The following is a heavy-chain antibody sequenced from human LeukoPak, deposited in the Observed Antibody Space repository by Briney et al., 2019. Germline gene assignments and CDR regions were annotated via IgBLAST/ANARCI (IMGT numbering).Heavy chain of an antibody. V-gene: IGHV1-69*13. Sequence: ASVKVSCKASGGTFSSYAISWVRQAPGQGLEWMGGIIPIFGTANYAQKFQGRVTITADESTSTAYMELSSLRSEDTAVYYCASFTVGGNEYDSSGYLYFDYWGQGTLVTVSS. CDR3: ASFTVGGNEYDSSGYLYFDY. D-gene: IGHD3-22*01. CDR2: IIPIFGTA. CDR1: GGTFSSYA. J-gene: IGHJ4*02.